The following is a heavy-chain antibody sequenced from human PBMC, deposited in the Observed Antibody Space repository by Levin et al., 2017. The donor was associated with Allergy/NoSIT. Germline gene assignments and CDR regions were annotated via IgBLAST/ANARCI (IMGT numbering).Heavy chain of an antibody. Sequence: SETLSLTCSVSGGSISASGFYWGWIRQPPGKGLEWIGSIYFSGTTYYNPSLRSRVVISQDMSKNQLSLKLTSVTAADTAVYYCVRDLKGDNYFDRWGQGSLVAVSS. J-gene: IGHJ4*02. V-gene: IGHV4-39*07. CDR2: IYFSGTT. CDR1: GGSISASGFY. D-gene: IGHD3-16*01. CDR3: VRDLKGDNYFDR.